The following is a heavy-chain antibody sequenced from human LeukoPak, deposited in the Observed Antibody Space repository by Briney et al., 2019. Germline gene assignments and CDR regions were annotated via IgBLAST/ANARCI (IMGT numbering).Heavy chain of an antibody. J-gene: IGHJ4*02. V-gene: IGHV3-43*02. CDR1: GFTFDGYA. Sequence: TGGSLRLSCAASGFTFDGYAMNWVRQAPGKGLEWVSFISGDGGSTYYADSVKGRFTISRDNRKNSLYLQVNSLRTEDTAVYYCAKDRWEEEVIDYWGEGTLLTVSS. CDR2: ISGDGGST. CDR3: AKDRWEEEVIDY. D-gene: IGHD1-26*01.